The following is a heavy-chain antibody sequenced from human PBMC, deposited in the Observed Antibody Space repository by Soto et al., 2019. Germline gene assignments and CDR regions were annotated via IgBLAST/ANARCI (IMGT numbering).Heavy chain of an antibody. J-gene: IGHJ3*02. CDR3: ARDRSDSSRDDSFDI. V-gene: IGHV3-53*01. CDR2: IYRGFST. Sequence: LRLSCAVSGFNVTNTYMSWVRQAAGKGLEWVSVIYRGFSTFYADSVKGRFTVSRDDSKNTVSLQMNSLRAEDTAVYYCARDRSDSSRDDSFDIWGQGTMVTVSS. CDR1: GFNVTNTY. D-gene: IGHD6-6*01.